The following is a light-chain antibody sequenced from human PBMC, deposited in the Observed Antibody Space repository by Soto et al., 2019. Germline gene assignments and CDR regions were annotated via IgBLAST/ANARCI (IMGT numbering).Light chain of an antibody. V-gene: IGKV3D-15*01. J-gene: IGKJ4*01. Sequence: QYATTRIVAPVESTRLSCRASQSINSDVAWYRQKVGQTPRLLIHGASPRATGSAARFSGRGSGTEFTLTISGLQSEDFATQYCQQYNNWPVAVGGGCNVDI. CDR3: QQYNNWPVA. CDR1: QSINSD. CDR2: GAS.